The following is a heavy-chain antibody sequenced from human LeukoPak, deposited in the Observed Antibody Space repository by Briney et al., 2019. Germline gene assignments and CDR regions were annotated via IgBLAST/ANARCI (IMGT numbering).Heavy chain of an antibody. D-gene: IGHD3-22*01. CDR3: ARGFLSYYYDSSGPHMVAFDI. J-gene: IGHJ3*02. V-gene: IGHV1-18*01. CDR1: GYTFTSYG. Sequence: GASVKVSCKASGYTFTSYGISWVRQAPGQGLEWMGWISAYNGNTNYAQKLQGRVTMTTDTSTSTAYMELRSLRSDDTAVYYCARGFLSYYYDSSGPHMVAFDIWGQGTMVTVSS. CDR2: ISAYNGNT.